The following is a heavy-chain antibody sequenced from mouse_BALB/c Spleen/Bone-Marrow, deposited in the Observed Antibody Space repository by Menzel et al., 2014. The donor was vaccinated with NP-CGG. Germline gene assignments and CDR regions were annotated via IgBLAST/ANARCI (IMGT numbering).Heavy chain of an antibody. D-gene: IGHD3-1*01. CDR2: IYPGKSDT. V-gene: IGHV1-5*01. J-gene: IGHJ2*01. CDR3: TTLARNYFDY. CDR1: GYTFTSYW. Sequence: EVQLQQSGTVLARPGASVKMSCKASGYTFTSYWMHWVKQRPGQGLEWIGTIYPGKSDTTYNQKFKGKAKLTAVTSTSTAYMELSSLTNEDSAVYYCTTLARNYFDYWSQGTTLTVSS.